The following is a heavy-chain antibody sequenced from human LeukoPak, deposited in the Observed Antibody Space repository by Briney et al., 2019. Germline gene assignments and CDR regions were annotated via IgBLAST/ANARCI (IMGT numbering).Heavy chain of an antibody. CDR1: GGSISSSSYY. V-gene: IGHV4-39*01. D-gene: IGHD2-21*01. Sequence: PSETLSLTCTVSGGSISSSSYYWGWIRQPPGRGLEWIGSIYYSGSTYYNPSLKSRVTISVDTSQNQFSLKLSSVTAADTAVYYCASCSGNCYSFDPWGQGTLVTVSS. CDR3: ASCSGNCYSFDP. J-gene: IGHJ5*02. CDR2: IYYSGST.